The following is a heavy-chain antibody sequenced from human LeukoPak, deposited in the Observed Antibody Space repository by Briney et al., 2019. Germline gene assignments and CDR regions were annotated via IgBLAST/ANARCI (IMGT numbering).Heavy chain of an antibody. D-gene: IGHD4-17*01. Sequence: SVKVSCKASGYTFTSYYMHWVRQAPGQGLEWMGIINPSGGSTSYAQKFQGRVTMTRDTSTSTVYMELSSLRSEDTAVYYCARDRPDYGDAYYYYGMDVWGQGTTVTVSS. CDR2: INPSGGST. J-gene: IGHJ6*02. CDR3: ARDRPDYGDAYYYYGMDV. V-gene: IGHV1-46*01. CDR1: GYTFTSYY.